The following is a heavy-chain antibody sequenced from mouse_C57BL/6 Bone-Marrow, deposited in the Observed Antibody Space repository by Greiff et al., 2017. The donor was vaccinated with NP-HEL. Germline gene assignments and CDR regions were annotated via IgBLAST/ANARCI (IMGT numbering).Heavy chain of an antibody. V-gene: IGHV1-50*01. CDR2: IDPSDSYT. CDR3: ARYYYGNYGVY. D-gene: IGHD2-1*01. J-gene: IGHJ3*01. Sequence: VQLQQPGAELVKPGASVKLSCKASGYTFTSYWMQWVKQRPGQGLEWIGEIDPSDSYTNYNQKFKGKATLTVDTSSSTAYMQLSSLTSEDSAVYYCARYYYGNYGVYWGQGTLVTVSA. CDR1: GYTFTSYW.